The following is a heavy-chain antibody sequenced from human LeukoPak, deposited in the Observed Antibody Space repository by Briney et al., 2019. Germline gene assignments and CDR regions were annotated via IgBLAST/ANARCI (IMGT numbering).Heavy chain of an antibody. Sequence: ASVKVSCKASGGTFSRYAISWVRQPPGQGLEWMGGIIPIFGTANYAQKFQGRVTITADESTSTAYMELSSLRSEDTAVYYCARVLRYFDWLLAAGAFDIWGQGPMVTVSS. J-gene: IGHJ3*02. V-gene: IGHV1-69*13. CDR3: ARVLRYFDWLLAAGAFDI. CDR2: IIPIFGTA. D-gene: IGHD3-9*01. CDR1: GGTFSRYA.